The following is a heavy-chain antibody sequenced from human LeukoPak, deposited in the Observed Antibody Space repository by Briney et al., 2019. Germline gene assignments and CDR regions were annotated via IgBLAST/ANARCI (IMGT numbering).Heavy chain of an antibody. V-gene: IGHV1-18*04. Sequence: ASVNVSCKASGYTFTSYGISWVRQAPGQGLQWMGWISGYNGNTNYAQKFQGRVTMTTDTSTNTAYMELRSLRFDDTAVYYCGRDWGYRDSGSYSDYWGQGTLVTVSS. D-gene: IGHD3-10*01. CDR1: GYTFTSYG. CDR2: ISGYNGNT. CDR3: GRDWGYRDSGSYSDY. J-gene: IGHJ4*02.